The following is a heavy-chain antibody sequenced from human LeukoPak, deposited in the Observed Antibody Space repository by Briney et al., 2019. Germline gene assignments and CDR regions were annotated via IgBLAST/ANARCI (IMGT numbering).Heavy chain of an antibody. Sequence: PGGSLRLSCAASGFTLSNYAMGWVRQAPGKGLEWVSFISGNDGKTFYADSVKGRFTISSDASKNTLYLQMNSLRVEDTAVYYCFRKVVTLRSWCDLWGQGTLVNVSA. D-gene: IGHD4-23*01. J-gene: IGHJ5*02. CDR2: ISGNDGKT. CDR1: GFTLSNYA. CDR3: FRKVVTLRSWCDL. V-gene: IGHV3-23*01.